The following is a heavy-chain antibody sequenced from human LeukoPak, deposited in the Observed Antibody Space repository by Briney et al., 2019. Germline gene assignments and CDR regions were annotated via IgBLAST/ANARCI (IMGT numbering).Heavy chain of an antibody. CDR2: INHSGST. Sequence: PSETLSLTCAVYGGSFSGYYWSWIRQPPGKGLEWIGEINHSGSTNYNPSLKSRVTISVDTSKNQFSLKLSSVTAADTAVYYCARGRGPQDYWGQGTLVTVSS. CDR1: GGSFSGYY. J-gene: IGHJ4*02. D-gene: IGHD3-10*01. CDR3: ARGRGPQDY. V-gene: IGHV4-34*01.